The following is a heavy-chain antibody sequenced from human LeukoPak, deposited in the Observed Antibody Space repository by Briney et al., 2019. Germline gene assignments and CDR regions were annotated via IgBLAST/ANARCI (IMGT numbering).Heavy chain of an antibody. Sequence: PGGSLRLSCAASGFTFSSYGMHWVRQAPGKGLEWVAFIRYDGSNKYYADSVKGRFTISRANSKNTLYLQMNSLRAEDTAVYYCAKDPTRDGWEGNWFDPWGQGTLVTVSS. D-gene: IGHD5-24*01. J-gene: IGHJ5*02. CDR3: AKDPTRDGWEGNWFDP. V-gene: IGHV3-30*02. CDR2: IRYDGSNK. CDR1: GFTFSSYG.